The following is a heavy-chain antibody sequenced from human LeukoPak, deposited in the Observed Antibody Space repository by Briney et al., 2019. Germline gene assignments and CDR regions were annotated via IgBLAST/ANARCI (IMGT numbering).Heavy chain of an antibody. CDR2: ISWNSGSI. J-gene: IGHJ4*02. D-gene: IGHD2-8*01. CDR1: GFTFDDYA. V-gene: IGHV3-9*01. CDR3: ARAAANGYYFDY. Sequence: SGGSLRLSCAASGFTFDDYAMHWVRQAPGKGLEWVSGISWNSGSIGYADSVKGRFTISRDNAKNSLYLQMNSLRAEDTAVYYCARAAANGYYFDYWGQGTLVTVSS.